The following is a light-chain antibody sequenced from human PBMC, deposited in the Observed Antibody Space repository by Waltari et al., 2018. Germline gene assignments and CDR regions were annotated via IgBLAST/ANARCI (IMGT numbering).Light chain of an antibody. V-gene: IGLV1-40*01. CDR1: SSNIGADYD. Sequence: QSVLTQPPSVSEAPGQRVTISCTGGSSNIGADYDVHWYQKLPGTAPKLIIFDITNRPSGIPNRFSGSKSGTSAFLAITGLQPEDEADYYCQSYDSSLSGWRVFGTGTKVTVL. CDR3: QSYDSSLSGWRV. CDR2: DIT. J-gene: IGLJ1*01.